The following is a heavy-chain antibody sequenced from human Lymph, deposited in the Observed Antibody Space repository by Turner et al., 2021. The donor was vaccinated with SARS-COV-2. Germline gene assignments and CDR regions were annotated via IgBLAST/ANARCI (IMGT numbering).Heavy chain of an antibody. D-gene: IGHD1-26*01. Sequence: QVQLVQSGAEVKKPGASVKVPCKAPGYTFTSYDINWVRKATGQGLEWMGWMNPNSGNTGYAQKFQGRVTMTRNTSISTAYMELSSLRSEDTAVYYCARGRYSGGGMDVWGQGTTVTVSS. CDR2: MNPNSGNT. CDR1: GYTFTSYD. V-gene: IGHV1-8*02. J-gene: IGHJ6*02. CDR3: ARGRYSGGGMDV.